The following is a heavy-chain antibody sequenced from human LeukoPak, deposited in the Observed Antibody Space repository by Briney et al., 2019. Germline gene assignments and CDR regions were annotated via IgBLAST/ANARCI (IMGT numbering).Heavy chain of an antibody. Sequence: SETLSRTCTVSGGSISSYYWSWIRQPPGKGLQWIGYIYYSGSTNYNPSLKSRVTISVDTSKNQFSLKLSSVTAADTAVYYCARVAGDCRGDCYSNYFDYWGQGTLVTVSS. CDR1: GGSISSYY. V-gene: IGHV4-59*08. J-gene: IGHJ4*02. D-gene: IGHD2-21*02. CDR3: ARVAGDCRGDCYSNYFDY. CDR2: IYYSGST.